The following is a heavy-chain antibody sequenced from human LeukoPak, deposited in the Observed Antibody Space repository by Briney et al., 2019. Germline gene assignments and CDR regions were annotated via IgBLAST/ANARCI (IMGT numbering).Heavy chain of an antibody. CDR2: FAPYNNNG. CDR1: GYNFATNG. J-gene: IGHJ4*02. D-gene: IGHD6-6*01. Sequence: ASVKVSCKASGYNFATNGISWVRQAPGQGLEWMGWFAPYNNNGNSAQKFQGRLTMTTDTSTSTASMELRSLRSDDTAVYYCTRDPRHKYGNFDNWGQGTLVTVSS. CDR3: TRDPRHKYGNFDN. V-gene: IGHV1-18*01.